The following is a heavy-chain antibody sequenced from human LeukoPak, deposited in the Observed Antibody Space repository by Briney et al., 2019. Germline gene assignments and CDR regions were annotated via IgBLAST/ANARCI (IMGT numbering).Heavy chain of an antibody. CDR3: TTNEYVRPYT. V-gene: IGHV3-15*01. CDR1: GFTLSNAW. J-gene: IGHJ4*02. D-gene: IGHD3-16*01. CDR2: IKRKTDGGTT. Sequence: GPSLRLSCAASGFTLSNAWMSSVRQPAEKGLEWVGRIKRKTDGGTTDYDAPVKGRFTISRADSKNTLYLQMHSLKTEDTAAYFCTTNEYVRPYTWGQGTVVTVSS.